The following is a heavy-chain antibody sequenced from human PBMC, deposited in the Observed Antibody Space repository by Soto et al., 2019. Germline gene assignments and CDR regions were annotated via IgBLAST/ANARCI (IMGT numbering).Heavy chain of an antibody. Sequence: EMQLLESGGGLVQPGGSLRLSCVASGFPFSSYAMSWVRQTPGKGLEWVSGISGSGGRTYYADSVKGRFTISRDNSNNTLSLQMQVLRVEPTTFYFCAKGGYYSLFDIWGQETMVTVSA. CDR3: AKGGYYSLFDI. D-gene: IGHD3-16*01. CDR1: GFPFSSYA. CDR2: ISGSGGRT. J-gene: IGHJ3*02. V-gene: IGHV3-23*01.